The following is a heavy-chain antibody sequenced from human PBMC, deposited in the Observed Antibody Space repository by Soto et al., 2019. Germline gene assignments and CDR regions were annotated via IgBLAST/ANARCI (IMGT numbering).Heavy chain of an antibody. CDR3: ARTGTYSSGWSRGMDV. V-gene: IGHV5-51*01. CDR1: GYSFTSYW. Sequence: GESLKISCKGSGYSFTSYWIGWVRQMPGKGLEWMGIIYPGDSDTRYSPSFQGQVTISADKSISTAYLQWRSLKASDTAMYYCARTGTYSSGWSRGMDVWGQGTTVTVSS. CDR2: IYPGDSDT. D-gene: IGHD6-19*01. J-gene: IGHJ6*02.